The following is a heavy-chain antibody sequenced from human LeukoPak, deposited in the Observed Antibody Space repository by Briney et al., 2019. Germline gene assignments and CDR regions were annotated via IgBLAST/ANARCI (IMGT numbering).Heavy chain of an antibody. Sequence: SETLSLTCTVSGYSISSYYWGWIRQPPGKGLEWIGSIYHSGSTYYNPSLKSRVTISVDTSKNQFSLKLSSVTAADTAVYYCARIFSGSYLFDYWGQGTLVTVSS. J-gene: IGHJ4*02. V-gene: IGHV4-38-2*02. D-gene: IGHD1-26*01. CDR3: ARIFSGSYLFDY. CDR2: IYHSGST. CDR1: GYSISSYY.